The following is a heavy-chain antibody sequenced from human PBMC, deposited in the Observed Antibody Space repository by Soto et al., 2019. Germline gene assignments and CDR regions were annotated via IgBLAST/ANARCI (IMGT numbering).Heavy chain of an antibody. J-gene: IGHJ4*02. CDR1: GFTFSSYA. V-gene: IGHV3-23*01. D-gene: IGHD4-17*01. Sequence: GGSLRLSCAASGFTFSSYAMSWVRQAPGKGLEWVSAISGSGGSTYYADSVKGRFTISRDNSKNTLYLQMNSLRAEDTAVYYCANCFQGYGGHRDLFDYWGQRSLVTVSS. CDR2: ISGSGGST. CDR3: ANCFQGYGGHRDLFDY.